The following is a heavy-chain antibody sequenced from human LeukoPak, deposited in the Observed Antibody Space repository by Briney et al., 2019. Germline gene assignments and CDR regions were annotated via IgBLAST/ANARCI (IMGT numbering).Heavy chain of an antibody. V-gene: IGHV3-30*04. D-gene: IGHD3-16*01. CDR1: VFTFSSYV. CDR3: ANDFQRLGAFDAFDI. Sequence: GGSLRLSCAASVFTFSSYVMHWVRQAPGKGLEWVAIISYDGSNKYYADSVKGRFTISIDNPNNSLYLQMNSLRANDTAFYYWANDFQRLGAFDAFDIWGQGTLVTVSS. CDR2: ISYDGSNK. J-gene: IGHJ3*02.